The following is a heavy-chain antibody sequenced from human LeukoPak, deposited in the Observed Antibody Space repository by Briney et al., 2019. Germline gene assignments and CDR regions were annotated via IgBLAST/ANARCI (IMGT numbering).Heavy chain of an antibody. CDR2: IWYDGSNK. V-gene: IGHV3-33*01. J-gene: IGHJ4*02. D-gene: IGHD6-19*01. CDR1: GFTFSTYC. Sequence: GGSLRLSCAASGFTFSTYCLHWVRQAPGKGLEWVALIWYDGSNKYYADSVKGRFTISRDNSKNTLYLQMNSLRAEDTAVYYCAREKQKYSSGWYCLDYWGQGTLVTVSS. CDR3: AREKQKYSSGWYCLDY.